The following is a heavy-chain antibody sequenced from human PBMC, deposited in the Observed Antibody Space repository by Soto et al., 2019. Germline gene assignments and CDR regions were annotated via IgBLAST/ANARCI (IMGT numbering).Heavy chain of an antibody. CDR2: ISPLFSTT. V-gene: IGHV1-69*01. CDR3: AASSSVAASGYFKF. Sequence: QVQLVQSGAEAKEPVSSGKVACKATGDLFNNYSFNWVRPAPGQGLEWMGRISPLFSTTNYAHKFQGRVTIGADGLTTIVYMAVSTLASEDTAMYYCAASSSVAASGYFKFWGQGNLVTVSP. CDR1: GDLFNNYS. J-gene: IGHJ4*02. D-gene: IGHD6-6*01.